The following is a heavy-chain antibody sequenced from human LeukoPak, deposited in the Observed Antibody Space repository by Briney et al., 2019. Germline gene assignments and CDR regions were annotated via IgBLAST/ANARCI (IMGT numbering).Heavy chain of an antibody. J-gene: IGHJ3*02. CDR1: GFTFDDYG. CDR3: ARDDYYGSGSYWGAFDI. D-gene: IGHD3-10*01. V-gene: IGHV3-21*01. CDR2: ISSSSSYI. Sequence: PGGSLRLSCAASGFTFDDYGMSWVRQAPGKGLEWVSSISSSSSYIYYADSVKGRFTISRDNAKNSLYLQMNSLRAEDTAMYYCARDDYYGSGSYWGAFDIWGQGTMVTVSS.